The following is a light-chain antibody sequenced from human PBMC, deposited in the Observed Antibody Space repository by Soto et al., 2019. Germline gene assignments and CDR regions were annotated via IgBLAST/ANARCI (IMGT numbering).Light chain of an antibody. V-gene: IGKV3-11*01. CDR2: DAS. CDR1: QSVSSY. J-gene: IGKJ5*01. Sequence: EILLTQSPATLSLSPGERSTLSCRSSQSVSSYLAWYQQKPCQAPRLLIYDASNRATGIPARFSGSGSGTDFTLTISSLEPEDFAVYYCQQRSNWPPDTFGQGTRLEIK. CDR3: QQRSNWPPDT.